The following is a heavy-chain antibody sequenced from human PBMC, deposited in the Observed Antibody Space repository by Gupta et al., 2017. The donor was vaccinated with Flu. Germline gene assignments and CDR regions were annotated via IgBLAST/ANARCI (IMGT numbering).Heavy chain of an antibody. CDR2: SSAYNGNT. D-gene: IGHD3-3*01. CDR3: ARAVRGDVWSGYYLHFDY. Sequence: QVQLVQSGAEVKKPGASVKVSCKASGYTFTSYGISWVRQAPGQGLEWMGGSSAYNGNTNYAQKLQGRGTMTTDTSTRTAYRGLRSLRSEETALYDCARAVRGDVWSGYYLHFDYGGQGTLVTVYS. J-gene: IGHJ4*02. CDR1: GYTFTSYG. V-gene: IGHV1-18*01.